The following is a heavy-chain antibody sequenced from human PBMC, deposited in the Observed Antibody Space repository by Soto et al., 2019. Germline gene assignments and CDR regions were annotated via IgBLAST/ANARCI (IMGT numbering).Heavy chain of an antibody. Sequence: SVKVSCKASGGTFSSYAISWVRQAPGQGLEWMGGIIPIFGTANYAQKFQGRVTITADESTSTAYMELSSLRSEDTAVYYCASGYSCYDSSYYSGMYVWGQGTTVTVSS. D-gene: IGHD5-12*01. CDR1: GGTFSSYA. CDR2: IIPIFGTA. V-gene: IGHV1-69*13. CDR3: ASGYSCYDSSYYSGMYV. J-gene: IGHJ6*02.